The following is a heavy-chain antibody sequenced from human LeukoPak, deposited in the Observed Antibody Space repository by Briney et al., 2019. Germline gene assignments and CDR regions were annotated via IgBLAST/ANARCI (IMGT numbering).Heavy chain of an antibody. D-gene: IGHD1-26*01. CDR1: GGSISSSSYS. CDR3: ARLIGAVGAQGGDFDV. CDR2: IYHSEST. V-gene: IGHV4-39*01. J-gene: IGHJ3*01. Sequence: PSETLSLTCTVSGGSISSSSYSWGWIRQPPGKGLEWIGSIYHSESTHYNPSLRSRVTVSIDTSTNQFSLKMSSVTAADTAVFYCARLIGAVGAQGGDFDVWGQGTMVTVSS.